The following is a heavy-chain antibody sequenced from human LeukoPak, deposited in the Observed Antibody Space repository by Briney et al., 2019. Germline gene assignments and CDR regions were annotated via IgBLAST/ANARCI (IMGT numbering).Heavy chain of an antibody. D-gene: IGHD3-16*02. J-gene: IGHJ4*02. Sequence: PSETLSLTCAVSGGSISSSNWWSWVRQPPGKGLEWIGEIYHSGSTNYNPSLKSRVTISVDKSKNQFSLKLSSVTAADTAVYYCARSSVVWGSYRIFDHWGQGTLVTVSS. CDR2: IYHSGST. CDR3: ARSSVVWGSYRIFDH. V-gene: IGHV4-4*02. CDR1: GGSISSSNW.